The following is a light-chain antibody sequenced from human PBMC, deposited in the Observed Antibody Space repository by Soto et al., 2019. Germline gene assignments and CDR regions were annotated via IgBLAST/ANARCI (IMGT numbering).Light chain of an antibody. V-gene: IGLV4-69*01. CDR2: LNSDGSH. CDR1: SGHSSYA. Sequence: QPVLTQSPSASASLGASVKLTCTLSSGHSSYAIAWHQQQPEKGPRYLMKLNSDGSHKKGDGIPDRFSGSSSGAERYLTISSLQSEDDADYYCQTWGTGIQVFGGGTKVTVL. J-gene: IGLJ2*01. CDR3: QTWGTGIQV.